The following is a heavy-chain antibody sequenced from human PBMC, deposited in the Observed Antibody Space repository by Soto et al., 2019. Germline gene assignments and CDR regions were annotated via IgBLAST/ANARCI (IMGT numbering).Heavy chain of an antibody. D-gene: IGHD3-10*01. J-gene: IGHJ4*02. V-gene: IGHV3-7*01. Sequence: GGSLRLSCAASGFTFSSYWMSWVRQAPGKGLEWVANIKQDGSEKYYVDSVKGRFTISRDNAKNSLYLQMNSLSAEDTAVYYGARVADMVRGVIFDDWGQGTLVTVSS. CDR2: IKQDGSEK. CDR1: GFTFSSYW. CDR3: ARVADMVRGVIFDD.